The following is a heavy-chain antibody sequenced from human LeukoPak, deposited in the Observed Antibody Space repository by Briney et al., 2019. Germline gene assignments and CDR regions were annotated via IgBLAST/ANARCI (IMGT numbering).Heavy chain of an antibody. CDR1: GGSFSGYY. J-gene: IGHJ3*02. Sequence: SETLSLTCAVYGGSFSGYYWSWIRQPPGKGLEWIGEINHSGSINYNPSLKSRVTISVDTSKNQFSLKLSSVTAADTAVYYCARTLYSRDAFDIWGQGTMVTVSS. CDR3: ARTLYSRDAFDI. V-gene: IGHV4-34*01. CDR2: INHSGSI. D-gene: IGHD4-11*01.